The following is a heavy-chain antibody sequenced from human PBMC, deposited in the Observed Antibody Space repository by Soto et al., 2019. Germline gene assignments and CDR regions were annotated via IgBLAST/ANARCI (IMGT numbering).Heavy chain of an antibody. CDR3: ATDPGELLRTYCHYGMDV. V-gene: IGHV3-30*03. D-gene: IGHD1-26*01. J-gene: IGHJ6*02. CDR2: ISYDGSNK. Sequence: QVQLVESGGGVVQPGRSLRLSCAASGFTFSSYGMHWVRQAPGKGLEWVAVISYDGSNKYYADSVKGRFTISRDNSKNTMYLQMNRLRAEDTAACYCATDPGELLRTYCHYGMDVWGQGLTVTVSS. CDR1: GFTFSSYG.